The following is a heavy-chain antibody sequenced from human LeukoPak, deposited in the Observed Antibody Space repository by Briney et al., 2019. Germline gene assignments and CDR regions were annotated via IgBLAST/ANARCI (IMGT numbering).Heavy chain of an antibody. CDR2: ISSGSSYI. CDR1: GFTFSSYS. CDR3: WIGGIFDY. D-gene: IGHD3-10*01. V-gene: IGHV3-21*01. Sequence: GGSLSLSCAASGFTFSSYSMNWVRQALGKGLEWVSSISSGSSYIYYADSVKGRFTISRDNAKNSLYLQMNSLRAEDTAVYYCWIGGIFDYWGQGTLVTVSS. J-gene: IGHJ4*02.